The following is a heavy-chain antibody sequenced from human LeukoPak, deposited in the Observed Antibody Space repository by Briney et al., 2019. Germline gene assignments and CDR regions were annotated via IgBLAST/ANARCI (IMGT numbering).Heavy chain of an antibody. CDR1: GFTFSSYA. Sequence: GGSLRLSCAASGFTFSSYAMNWVRQAPGKGLEWVSAISGSGGSTYYAGSVKGRFTISRDNSKNTLYLQMNSLRAEDTAVYYCAKDYDFWSGFLNYFDYWGQGTLVTVSS. V-gene: IGHV3-23*01. CDR2: ISGSGGST. J-gene: IGHJ4*02. D-gene: IGHD3-3*01. CDR3: AKDYDFWSGFLNYFDY.